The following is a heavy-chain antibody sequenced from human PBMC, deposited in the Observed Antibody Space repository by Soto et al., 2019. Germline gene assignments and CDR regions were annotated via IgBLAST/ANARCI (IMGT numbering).Heavy chain of an antibody. J-gene: IGHJ5*02. D-gene: IGHD3-3*01. V-gene: IGHV1-18*04. CDR2: ISANDGKT. CDR1: GFSFSDYF. Sequence: GASVKVSCKASGFSFSDYFMPWVRQAPGQGLELMGRISANDGKTNYAEKFQGRVTMTTDTSTSTAYMELRSLRSDDTAIYYCARDPHEFWTSYWFDPWGQGTPVTVSS. CDR3: ARDPHEFWTSYWFDP.